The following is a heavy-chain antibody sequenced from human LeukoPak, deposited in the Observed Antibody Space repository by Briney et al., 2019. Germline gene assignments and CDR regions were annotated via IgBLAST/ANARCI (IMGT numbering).Heavy chain of an antibody. D-gene: IGHD5-12*01. V-gene: IGHV3-73*01. J-gene: IGHJ4*02. CDR2: IRSKANSYAT. CDR1: GCTFSGSA. CDR3: TSMVASFDY. Sequence: PGGSLRLSCAASGCTFSGSAMHWLLQASGKGLEWVGRIRSKANSYATAYAASVKGRFTMSRDDSKNTAYLQTNSLKTEDTAVYYCTSMVASFDYWGQGTLVTVSS.